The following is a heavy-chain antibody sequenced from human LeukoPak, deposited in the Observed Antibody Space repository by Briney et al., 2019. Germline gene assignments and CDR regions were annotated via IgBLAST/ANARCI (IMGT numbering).Heavy chain of an antibody. CDR3: ARSSIGGYSARFDP. Sequence: SETLSLTSTVSVGSISSYYWSWIRPPPAQGLERNGHIYYIGSTNYNPSLKSRVTISVDTSKNQFSLKLSSVTAADTAVYYCARSSIGGYSARFDPWGQGTLVTVSS. V-gene: IGHV4-59*01. CDR1: VGSISSYY. D-gene: IGHD3-10*01. J-gene: IGHJ5*02. CDR2: IYYIGST.